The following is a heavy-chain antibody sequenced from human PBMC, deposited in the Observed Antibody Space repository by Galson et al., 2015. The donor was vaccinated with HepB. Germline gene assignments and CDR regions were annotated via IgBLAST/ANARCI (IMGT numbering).Heavy chain of an antibody. Sequence: SLRLSCAASGFTFSSYSMNWVRQAPGKGLEWVSSISSSSSYIYYADSVKGRFTISRDNAKNSLYLQMNSLRAEDTAVYYCARDPTGRGELLPDYFDYWGQGTLVTVSS. CDR3: ARDPTGRGELLPDYFDY. J-gene: IGHJ4*02. CDR2: ISSSSSYI. CDR1: GFTFSSYS. D-gene: IGHD1-26*01. V-gene: IGHV3-21*01.